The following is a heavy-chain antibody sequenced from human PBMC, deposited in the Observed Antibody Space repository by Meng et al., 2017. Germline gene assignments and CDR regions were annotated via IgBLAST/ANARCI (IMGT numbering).Heavy chain of an antibody. Sequence: GESLKISCAASGFTFSSYSMNWVRQAPGKGLEWVSSISSSSYIYYADSVKGRFTISRDNAKNSLYLQMNSLRAEDTAVYYCARMRSIAVAGTYYYYYGMDVWGQGTTVTVSS. CDR2: ISSSSYI. D-gene: IGHD6-19*01. J-gene: IGHJ6*02. CDR3: ARMRSIAVAGTYYYYYGMDV. CDR1: GFTFSSYS. V-gene: IGHV3-21*01.